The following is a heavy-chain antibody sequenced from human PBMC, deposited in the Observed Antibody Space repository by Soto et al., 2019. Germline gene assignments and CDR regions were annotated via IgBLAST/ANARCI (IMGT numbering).Heavy chain of an antibody. V-gene: IGHV1-69*02. CDR3: ATQRGDGSNAY. CDR2: IIPILGIT. D-gene: IGHD3-10*01. CDR1: GGTFSSYT. J-gene: IGHJ4*02. Sequence: QVQLVQSGAEVKKPGSSVKVSSKASGGTFSSYTISWLRQAPGQGREWMGRIIPILGITNYAQKFQGRVTITADKSTSTAYMELSSLRSEDTAVYYCATQRGDGSNAYWGQGTLVTVSS.